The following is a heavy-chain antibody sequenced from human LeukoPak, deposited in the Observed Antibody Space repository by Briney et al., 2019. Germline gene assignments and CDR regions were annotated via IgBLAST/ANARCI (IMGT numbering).Heavy chain of an antibody. V-gene: IGHV4-61*02. CDR3: ARAPPYSGTPDY. CDR1: GGSISSGSYY. J-gene: IGHJ4*01. D-gene: IGHD1-1*01. CDR2: IYTSGST. Sequence: SQTLSLTCTASGGSISSGSYYWSWIRQPAGKGLEWIGRIYTSGSTNYNPSLKSRVTISVDTSKNQFSLKLSSVTAADTAVYYCARAPPYSGTPDYWGQGTLVTVTS.